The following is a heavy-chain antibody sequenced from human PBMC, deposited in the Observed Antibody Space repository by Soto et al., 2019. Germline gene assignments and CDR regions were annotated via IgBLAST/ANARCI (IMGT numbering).Heavy chain of an antibody. D-gene: IGHD2-2*01. CDR3: AKYQPHEFDP. CDR1: GASIGSGDDY. J-gene: IGHJ5*02. CDR2: ISDSGST. V-gene: IGHV4-30-4*08. Sequence: SETLSLTCSVSGASIGSGDDYWTWIRQSPGKGLEWIGYISDSGSTFYNPSLRSRLTIALDTSKNHFSLKLNSVTAADTAVYYCAKYQPHEFDPWGQVIPVTVSS.